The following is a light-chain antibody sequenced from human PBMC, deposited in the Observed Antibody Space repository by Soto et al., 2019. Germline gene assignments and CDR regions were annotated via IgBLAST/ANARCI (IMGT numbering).Light chain of an antibody. CDR2: AAS. V-gene: IGKV1-9*01. Sequence: IQLTQSPSSLSASVGDRVTITCRASQGISSYLAWYQQKPGKPPKLLIYAASTLQSGVPSRFSGSGSGTDFPLTISSLQPEDFATYYCQQLNSYPWTFGQGTKVEIK. CDR1: QGISSY. J-gene: IGKJ1*01. CDR3: QQLNSYPWT.